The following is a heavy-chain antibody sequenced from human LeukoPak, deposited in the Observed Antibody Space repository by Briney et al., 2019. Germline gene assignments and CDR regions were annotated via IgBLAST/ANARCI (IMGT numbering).Heavy chain of an antibody. D-gene: IGHD3-10*01. CDR3: ARRNYYASSWYFDL. Sequence: PSQTLSLTCTVSGGSIRSGDYYWGWIRQPPGKGLECIGYIYSIGSTYYSPSLKSRIAMSIDTSKNQFSLKLSSVTAADTATYYCARRNYYASSWYFDLWGRGTLVTVSS. J-gene: IGHJ2*01. V-gene: IGHV4-30-4*08. CDR2: IYSIGST. CDR1: GGSIRSGDYY.